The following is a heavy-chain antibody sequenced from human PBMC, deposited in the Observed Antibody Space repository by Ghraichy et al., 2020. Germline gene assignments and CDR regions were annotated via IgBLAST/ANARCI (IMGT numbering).Heavy chain of an antibody. D-gene: IGHD2-2*01. CDR2: ISDTGGTT. J-gene: IGHJ5*02. Sequence: GSLRLSCAASGFTFSSYAMSWVRQAPGKGLEWVSAISDTGGTTIYADSVKGRFTSSRDNSKNTVYLQMNSLRAEDTAVYYCAKCSTTCYRNWLDPWGQGTLVTVSS. V-gene: IGHV3-23*01. CDR3: AKCSTTCYRNWLDP. CDR1: GFTFSSYA.